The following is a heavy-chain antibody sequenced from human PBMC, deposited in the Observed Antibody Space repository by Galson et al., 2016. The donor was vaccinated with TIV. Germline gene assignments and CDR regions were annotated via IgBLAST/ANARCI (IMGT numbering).Heavy chain of an antibody. J-gene: IGHJ4*02. D-gene: IGHD3-22*01. V-gene: IGHV1-2*02. Sequence: SVKVSCKASGYTFSDYYMHWVRQAPGQGLEWMGWINPNSGGTVYAQRFQGRVTMTRDTSIITAYMDLSRLRSDDTAVYYCAGDDGSTSGSNYWGQGTLVTVSS. CDR2: INPNSGGT. CDR3: AGDDGSTSGSNY. CDR1: GYTFSDYY.